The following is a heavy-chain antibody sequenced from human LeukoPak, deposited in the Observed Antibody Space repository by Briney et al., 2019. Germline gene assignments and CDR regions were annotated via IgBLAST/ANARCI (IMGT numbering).Heavy chain of an antibody. CDR3: AKDHIPNYYDSSGYPYY. D-gene: IGHD3-22*01. Sequence: GGSLRLSCAASGFTFSSYAMSWVRQAPGKGLEWVSAISGSGGSTYYADSVKGRFTISRDNSKNTLYLQMNSLRAEDTAVYYCAKDHIPNYYDSSGYPYYWGQGTLVTVSS. CDR1: GFTFSSYA. CDR2: ISGSGGST. J-gene: IGHJ4*02. V-gene: IGHV3-23*01.